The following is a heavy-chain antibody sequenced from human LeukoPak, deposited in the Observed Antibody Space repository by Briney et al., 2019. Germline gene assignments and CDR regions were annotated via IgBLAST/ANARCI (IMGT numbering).Heavy chain of an antibody. CDR3: VKEDRDGTSWWFES. D-gene: IGHD2-15*01. CDR2: ISDTYI. CDR1: GFDFEAHE. Sequence: GGSLRLSCAASGFDFEAHEMNWVRQSPGRGLEWVAYISDTYIAYGESVKGRFTISRDNAQSSLYLQMTGLRVEDTALYYCVKEDRDGTSWWFESWGQGTQVTVSS. J-gene: IGHJ5*01. V-gene: IGHV3-48*03.